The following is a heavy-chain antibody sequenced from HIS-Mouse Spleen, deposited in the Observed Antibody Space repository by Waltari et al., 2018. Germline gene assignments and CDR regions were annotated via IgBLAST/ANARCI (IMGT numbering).Heavy chain of an antibody. Sequence: QVKLLGDGGGVVYPGRSRRSSCAASGVPVRCRAMHWVRRAPGKGLEWVAGISYDGSNKYYADSVKGRFTISRDNSQNTLYLQMNSLRAEDTAVYYCASLLTGDWYFDLWGRGTLVTVSS. D-gene: IGHD7-27*01. J-gene: IGHJ2*01. CDR1: GVPVRCRA. CDR3: ASLLTGDWYFDL. CDR2: ISYDGSNK. V-gene: IGHV3-30*04.